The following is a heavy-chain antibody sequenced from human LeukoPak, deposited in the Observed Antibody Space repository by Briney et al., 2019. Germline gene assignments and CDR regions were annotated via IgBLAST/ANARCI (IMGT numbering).Heavy chain of an antibody. CDR3: ARVALIPMMVVIIPEAFDI. V-gene: IGHV4-34*01. CDR1: GGSFSGYY. D-gene: IGHD3-22*01. CDR2: TNPSGST. J-gene: IGHJ3*02. Sequence: ASETLSLTCAVYGGSFSGYYWSWIRQPPGKGLEWIGETNPSGSTNYNPSLKSRVTISLDTSKKQFSLKLTSVTAADTAVYYCARVALIPMMVVIIPEAFDIWGQGTMVTVSS.